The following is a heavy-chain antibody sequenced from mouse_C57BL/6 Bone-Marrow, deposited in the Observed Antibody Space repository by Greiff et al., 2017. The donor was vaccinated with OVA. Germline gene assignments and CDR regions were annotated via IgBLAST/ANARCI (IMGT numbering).Heavy chain of an antibody. Sequence: EVQLQESGGGLVQPKGSLKLSCAASGFTFNTYAMHWVRQAPGKGLEWVARIRSNSSNYATYYADSVKDRFTISRDDSQSMLYLQMNNLKTEDTAMYYCVRDNYSNYGFAYWGQGTLVTVSA. D-gene: IGHD2-5*01. CDR1: GFTFNTYA. V-gene: IGHV10-3*01. CDR2: IRSNSSNYAT. J-gene: IGHJ3*01. CDR3: VRDNYSNYGFAY.